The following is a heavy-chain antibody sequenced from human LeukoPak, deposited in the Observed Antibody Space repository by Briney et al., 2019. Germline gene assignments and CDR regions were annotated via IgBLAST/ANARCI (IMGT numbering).Heavy chain of an antibody. D-gene: IGHD6-13*01. J-gene: IGHJ1*01. Sequence: GGSLRLSCAASGFTFSSSAMSWVRQAPGKGLEWVSAISGTGGSTFYADSVKGRFTISRDNSKNTLYLQMNSLRAEDTAVYYCARCTWGSVTAAGSFQHWGQGTLVTVSS. V-gene: IGHV3-23*01. CDR2: ISGTGGST. CDR3: ARCTWGSVTAAGSFQH. CDR1: GFTFSSSA.